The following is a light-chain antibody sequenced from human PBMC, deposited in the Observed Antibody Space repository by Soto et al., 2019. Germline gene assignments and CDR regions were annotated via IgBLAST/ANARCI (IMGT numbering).Light chain of an antibody. Sequence: EIVLTQSPATLSLSPGERATLSCRASQSVSSYLAWYQQKPGQAPRLLIYETSNIATGIPARFSGSASGTGFTFTISSREPEAFDVDYCQHRLKWAPIFTFGPGTKLDIK. CDR1: QSVSSY. V-gene: IGKV3-11*01. CDR2: ETS. CDR3: QHRLKWAPIFT. J-gene: IGKJ3*01.